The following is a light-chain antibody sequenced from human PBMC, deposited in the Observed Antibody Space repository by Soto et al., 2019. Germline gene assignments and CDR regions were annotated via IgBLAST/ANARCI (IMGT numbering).Light chain of an antibody. CDR1: QSVLYSSANKDY. Sequence: DIVMTQSPDSLAVSLGERASINCTSSQSVLYSSANKDYIAWYQQKPGQPPKLLIYWASTRQSGVPERFSGSGSGTDLSLTITSLQAGDVAVYYCQQYHSTPITFGQGTRLEIK. J-gene: IGKJ5*01. CDR2: WAS. V-gene: IGKV4-1*01. CDR3: QQYHSTPIT.